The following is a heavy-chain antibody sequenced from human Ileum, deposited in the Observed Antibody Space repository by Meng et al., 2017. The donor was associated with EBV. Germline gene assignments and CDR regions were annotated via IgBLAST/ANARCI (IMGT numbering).Heavy chain of an antibody. D-gene: IGHD3/OR15-3a*01. CDR1: GFTFSNSW. Sequence: EVLVVESGGCLVQPGGSLRLCCAASGFTFSNSWMHWLRQAPGKGLVWVSHIDTDGSTTNYAGSVKGRFTISRDNAKNTLSLQMNSLRVEDTAVYYCVRGGLGPWYWGQGTLVTVSS. J-gene: IGHJ4*02. CDR2: IDTDGSTT. CDR3: VRGGLGPWY. V-gene: IGHV3-74*01.